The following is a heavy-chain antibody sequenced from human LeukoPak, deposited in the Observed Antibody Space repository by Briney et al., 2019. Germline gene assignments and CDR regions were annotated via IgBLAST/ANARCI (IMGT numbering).Heavy chain of an antibody. D-gene: IGHD3-10*01. CDR1: GFSLSNTGVA. CDR3: AHKGRGSGSYTM. V-gene: IGHV2-5*01. CDR2: AYWNNDK. J-gene: IGHJ4*02. Sequence: SGPTLVNPKQTLTLTCNFSGFSLSNTGVAVGWIRQSPGKALEWLAVAYWNNDKSYSPSLKSRLTITKDTSKNQVVLKMTNVDPVDTATYYCAHKGRGSGSYTMWGQGTLVTVSS.